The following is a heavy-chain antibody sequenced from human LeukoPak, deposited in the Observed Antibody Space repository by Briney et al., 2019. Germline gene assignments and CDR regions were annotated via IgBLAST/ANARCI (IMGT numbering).Heavy chain of an antibody. CDR1: GFIFSNYG. CDR2: IWYDGSNK. CDR3: ARGLFVVVPAAIVSDFDY. J-gene: IGHJ4*02. D-gene: IGHD2-2*01. Sequence: PGGSLRLSCAASGFIFSNYGMHWVRQAPGKGLEWVAVIWYDGSNKYYADSVKGRFTISRDNSKNTLHLRMNSLRAEDTAVYYCARGLFVVVPAAIVSDFDYWGQGALVTVSS. V-gene: IGHV3-33*01.